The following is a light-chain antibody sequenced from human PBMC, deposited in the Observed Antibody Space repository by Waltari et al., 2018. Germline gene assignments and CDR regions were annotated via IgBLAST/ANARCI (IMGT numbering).Light chain of an antibody. CDR2: DAS. CDR1: QSVRSL. J-gene: IGKJ4*01. V-gene: IGKV3-11*01. CDR3: QQRINWPLT. Sequence: EIVLTQSPATLSLSPGARATLSCSASQSVRSLLAWYQQKPGQAPSLLIHDASNRATGIPVRFSGSGSGTDFTLTISSLEPEDFAVYYCQQRINWPLTFGGGTKVEIK.